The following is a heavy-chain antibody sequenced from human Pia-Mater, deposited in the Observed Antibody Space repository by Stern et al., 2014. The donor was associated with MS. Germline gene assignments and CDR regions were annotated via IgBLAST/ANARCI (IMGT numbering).Heavy chain of an antibody. CDR1: GVSIGSGGYD. J-gene: IGHJ4*02. Sequence: QVQLVQSGQALVKPSQTLSLTCTVSGVSIGSGGYDRSRVRQHPGEGLGWIGNIYSSGSTYYTPSLKSRVTISIDMSENQFSLNLTSVTAADTAVYFCARVPLVTTTFDSWGQGTLVTVSS. V-gene: IGHV4-31*03. CDR2: IYSSGST. D-gene: IGHD5-12*01. CDR3: ARVPLVTTTFDS.